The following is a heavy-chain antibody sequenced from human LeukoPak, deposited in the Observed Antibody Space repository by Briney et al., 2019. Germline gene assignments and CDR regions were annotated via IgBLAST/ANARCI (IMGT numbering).Heavy chain of an antibody. D-gene: IGHD6-6*01. CDR1: GGSFSGYY. Sequence: SETLSLTCAVYGGSFSGYYWSWIRQPPGKGLEWIGEINHSGSTNYNPSLKSRVTISVDTSKNQFSLKLSSVTAADTAVYYCARIRYSSSQYFDYWGQGTLITVSS. CDR3: ARIRYSSSQYFDY. J-gene: IGHJ4*02. CDR2: INHSGST. V-gene: IGHV4-34*01.